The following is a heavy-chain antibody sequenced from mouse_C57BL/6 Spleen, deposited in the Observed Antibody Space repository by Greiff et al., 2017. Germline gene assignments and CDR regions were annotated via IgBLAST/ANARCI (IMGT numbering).Heavy chain of an antibody. CDR1: GYAFSSYW. CDR2: IYPGDGDT. CDR3: ARSGPYYGSSYDAMDY. D-gene: IGHD1-1*01. V-gene: IGHV1-80*01. J-gene: IGHJ4*01. Sequence: QVQLKESGAELVKPGASVKISCKASGYAFSSYWMNWVKQRHGKGLEWIGQIYPGDGDTTYNGKLKGKATLTADKSSSTAYMQLSSLTSEDAAVYFFARSGPYYGSSYDAMDYWGQGTSVTVSS.